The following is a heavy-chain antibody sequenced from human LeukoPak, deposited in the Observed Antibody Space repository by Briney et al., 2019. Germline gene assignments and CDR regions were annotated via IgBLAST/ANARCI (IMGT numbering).Heavy chain of an antibody. V-gene: IGHV1-69*06. Sequence: ASVKVSCKASGGTFSSYAISWVRQAPGQGLEWMGGIIPIFGTANYAQKFQGRVTITADKSTSTAYMELSSLRSEDTAVYYCASRSCGGGNCYPMGGFDPWGQGTLVAVSS. J-gene: IGHJ5*02. D-gene: IGHD2-15*01. CDR2: IIPIFGTA. CDR1: GGTFSSYA. CDR3: ASRSCGGGNCYPMGGFDP.